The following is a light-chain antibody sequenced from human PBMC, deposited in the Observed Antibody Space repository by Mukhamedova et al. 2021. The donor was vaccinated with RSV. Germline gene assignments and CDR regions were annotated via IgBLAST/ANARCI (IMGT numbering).Light chain of an antibody. V-gene: IGKV3-11*01. CDR2: DAS. CDR3: QQRSNWPGT. J-gene: IGKJ4*01. Sequence: GERATLSCRASQSVSSYLAWYQQKPGQAPRLLMYDASSRATGIPARFSGSGSGTDFTLTISSLEPEDFAVYYCQQRSNWPGTFGGG. CDR1: QSVSSY.